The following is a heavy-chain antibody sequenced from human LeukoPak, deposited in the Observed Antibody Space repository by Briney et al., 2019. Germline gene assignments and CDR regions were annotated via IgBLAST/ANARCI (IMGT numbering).Heavy chain of an antibody. J-gene: IGHJ4*02. D-gene: IGHD3-9*01. V-gene: IGHV1-18*01. CDR2: ISAYNGNT. CDR3: ETNGLRYFDWLPRFDY. CDR1: GYTFTSYG. Sequence: ASVKVSRKASGYTFTSYGISWVRQAPGQGLEWMGWISAYNGNTNYAQKLQGRVTMTTDTSTSTAYMELRSLRSDDTAVYYCETNGLRYFDWLPRFDYWGQGTLVTVSS.